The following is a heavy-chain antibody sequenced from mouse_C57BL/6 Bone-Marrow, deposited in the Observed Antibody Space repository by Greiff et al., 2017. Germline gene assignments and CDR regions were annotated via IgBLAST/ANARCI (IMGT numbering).Heavy chain of an antibody. V-gene: IGHV1-59*01. Sequence: QVQLQQPGAELVRPGTSVKLSCKASGYTFTSYWMHWVKQRPGQGLEWIGVIDPSISYTNYNQKFKGKATLTVDTSSSTAYMQLSSLTSEDSAVYYWARDYYGSSYAMDYWGQGTSVTVSS. CDR1: GYTFTSYW. D-gene: IGHD1-1*01. CDR3: ARDYYGSSYAMDY. CDR2: IDPSISYT. J-gene: IGHJ4*01.